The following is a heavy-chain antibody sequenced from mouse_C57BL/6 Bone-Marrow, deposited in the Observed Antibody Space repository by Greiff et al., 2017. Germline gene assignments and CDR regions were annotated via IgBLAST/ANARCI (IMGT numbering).Heavy chain of an antibody. V-gene: IGHV5-4*01. CDR2: ISDGGSYT. CDR3: ARVRAGTGFAY. J-gene: IGHJ3*01. Sequence: EVQGVESGGGLVEPGGSLKLSCAASGFTFSSYAMSWVRQTPEKRLEWVATISDGGSYTYYPDNVKGRFTISRDNAKNNLYLQMSHLKSEDTAMYYCARVRAGTGFAYWGQGTLVTVSA. CDR1: GFTFSSYA. D-gene: IGHD4-1*01.